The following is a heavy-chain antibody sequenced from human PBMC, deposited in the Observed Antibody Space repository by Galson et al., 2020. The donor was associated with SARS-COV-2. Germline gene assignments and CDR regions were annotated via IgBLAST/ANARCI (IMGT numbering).Heavy chain of an antibody. CDR1: GFTFSGSA. Sequence: QLGESLKISCAASGFTFSGSAMHWVRQASGKGLEWVGRIRSKANSYATAYAASVKGRFTISRDDSKNTAYLQMNSLKTEDTAVYYCTIILLIAAAGTGEGYWGQGTLVTVSS. V-gene: IGHV3-73*01. D-gene: IGHD6-13*01. CDR2: IRSKANSYAT. CDR3: TIILLIAAAGTGEGY. J-gene: IGHJ4*02.